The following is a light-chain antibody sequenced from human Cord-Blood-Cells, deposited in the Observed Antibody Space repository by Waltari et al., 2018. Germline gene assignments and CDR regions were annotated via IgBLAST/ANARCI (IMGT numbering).Light chain of an antibody. V-gene: IGKV1-6*01. CDR3: LQDYNYPYT. Sequence: AIQMTQSPSSLSASVGDRVTITCRASQGIRNYLGWYQQKPGKAPKLLIYAASSLQSGVPSRFSGSRSGTDFTLTISSLQPEDFATYYCLQDYNYPYTFGQGTKLEIK. CDR2: AAS. CDR1: QGIRNY. J-gene: IGKJ2*01.